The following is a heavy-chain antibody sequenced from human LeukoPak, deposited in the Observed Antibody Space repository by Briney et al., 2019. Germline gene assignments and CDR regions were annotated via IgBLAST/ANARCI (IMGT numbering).Heavy chain of an antibody. D-gene: IGHD1-14*01. CDR1: GGSFGGYY. Sequence: KSSETLSLTCAVYGGSFGGYYWSWIRQPPGKGLEWIGEINDSGSSNYIPSLKSRVTISVDRSKNQFSLWLSSVTAADTAMYYCARAVSRYGYNHYYYYMDVWGKGTTVTISS. CDR2: INDSGSS. CDR3: ARAVSRYGYNHYYYYMDV. J-gene: IGHJ6*03. V-gene: IGHV4-34*01.